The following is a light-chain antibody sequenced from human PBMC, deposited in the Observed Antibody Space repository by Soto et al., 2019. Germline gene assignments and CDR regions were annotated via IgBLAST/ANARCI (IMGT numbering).Light chain of an antibody. CDR2: GAS. CDR3: QQYNTWLWT. V-gene: IGKV3-15*01. Sequence: EVVMTQSPATLSVSPGERVTLSCRASQSINAHLAWYQQKAGQATRLLIDGASTRATGIPARFSGSGFGTEFILTISSLQSEDFAVYYCQQYNTWLWTFGQGTKVEIQ. CDR1: QSINAH. J-gene: IGKJ1*01.